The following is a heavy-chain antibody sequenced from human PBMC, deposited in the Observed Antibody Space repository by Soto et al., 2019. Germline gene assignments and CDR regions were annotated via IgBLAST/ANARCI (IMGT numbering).Heavy chain of an antibody. CDR2: TYFRSKWYN. Sequence: SPPLSLTYAISGNLIYRNSASRNWISQSPSRDLECLGRTYFRSKWYNDYAVSVKSRIIINPDTSNNQFSLQLISVTPEDMAVYFCAKGNNLGPKTGNAFDPCGQGMMVTVSS. CDR3: AKGNNLGPKTGNAFDP. J-gene: IGHJ5*02. V-gene: IGHV6-1*01. D-gene: IGHD1-1*01. CDR1: GNLIYRNSAS.